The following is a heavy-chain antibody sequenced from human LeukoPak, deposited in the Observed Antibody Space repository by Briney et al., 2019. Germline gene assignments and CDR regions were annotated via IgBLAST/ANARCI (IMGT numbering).Heavy chain of an antibody. J-gene: IGHJ6*03. CDR3: ARGVAGPYYYYYMDV. V-gene: IGHV1-2*02. Sequence: ASVKVSCKASGYTFTDYYMHWVRQAPGQGLEWMGWINPNSGGTNYAQKFQGRVTMTRDTSTSTAYMELSRPTSDDTAVYYCARGVAGPYYYYYMDVWGRGTTVTVSS. D-gene: IGHD6-19*01. CDR2: INPNSGGT. CDR1: GYTFTDYY.